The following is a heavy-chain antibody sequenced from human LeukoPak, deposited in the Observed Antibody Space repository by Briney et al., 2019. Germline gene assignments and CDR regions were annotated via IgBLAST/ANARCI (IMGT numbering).Heavy chain of an antibody. CDR2: ISHSGST. J-gene: IGHJ6*03. D-gene: IGHD2-21*02. CDR1: GGSFGGYY. V-gene: IGHV4-34*01. CDR3: ARFVVVTGTSPFMDV. Sequence: PSETLSLTCAVYGGSFGGYYWSWIRQPPGKGLEWNGEISHSGSTNYNPSLKSRVTITVDTSTNQFSLKLSAVTAADTAVYYCARFVVVTGTSPFMDVWGKGTTVTVSS.